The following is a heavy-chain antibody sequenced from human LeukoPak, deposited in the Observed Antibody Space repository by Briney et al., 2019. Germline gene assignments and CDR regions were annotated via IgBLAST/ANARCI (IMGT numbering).Heavy chain of an antibody. J-gene: IGHJ6*02. V-gene: IGHV3-74*01. CDR2: ITNDGSST. D-gene: IGHD3-22*01. CDR3: ARDPGFGSGYYYYYYGMDV. Sequence: GSLRLSCAASGLTFSSHWMHWVRQAPGKGLVWVSRITNDGSSTTYADSVKGRFTISRDNAKNMLYLQVNSLRAEDTAVYYCARDPGFGSGYYYYYYGMDVWGQGTTVTVSS. CDR1: GLTFSSHW.